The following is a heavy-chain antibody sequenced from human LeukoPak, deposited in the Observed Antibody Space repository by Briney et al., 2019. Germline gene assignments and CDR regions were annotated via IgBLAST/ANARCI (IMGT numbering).Heavy chain of an antibody. J-gene: IGHJ4*02. D-gene: IGHD3-22*01. Sequence: ASVKVSCKASGYTFTGYYMHWVRQAPGQGLEWMGRINPNSGGTNYAQKFQGRVTMTRDTSISTAYMELSRLRSDDTAVYYCARSPEMDSRGYDLDYWGQGTLVTVSS. CDR2: INPNSGGT. V-gene: IGHV1-2*06. CDR3: ARSPEMDSRGYDLDY. CDR1: GYTFTGYY.